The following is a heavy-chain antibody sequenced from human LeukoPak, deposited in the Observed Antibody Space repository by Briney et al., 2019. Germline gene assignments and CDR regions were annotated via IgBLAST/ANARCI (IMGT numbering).Heavy chain of an antibody. D-gene: IGHD6-13*01. CDR1: GGSISSYY. V-gene: IGHV4-59*01. J-gene: IGHJ4*02. Sequence: TSETLSLTCTVSGGSISSYYWSWIRQPPGKGLEWIGYIYYSGSTNYNPSLKSRVTISVDTSKNQFSLKLSSVTAADTAVYYCARAAGQPKFDYWGQGTLVTVSS. CDR2: IYYSGST. CDR3: ARAAGQPKFDY.